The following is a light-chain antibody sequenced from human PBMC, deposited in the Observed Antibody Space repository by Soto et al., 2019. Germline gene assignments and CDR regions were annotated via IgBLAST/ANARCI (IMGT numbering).Light chain of an antibody. CDR1: SSDVGSYNL. V-gene: IGLV2-23*03. CDR2: EGS. CDR3: CSYAGSSTFPWV. J-gene: IGLJ3*02. Sequence: QSVLTQPASVSGSPGQSITISCTGTSSDVGSYNLVSWYQQHPGKAPKLMIYEGSKRPSGVSNRFSGSKSGNTASLTISGLQAEDEADYYCCSYAGSSTFPWVFGGGTQLTVL.